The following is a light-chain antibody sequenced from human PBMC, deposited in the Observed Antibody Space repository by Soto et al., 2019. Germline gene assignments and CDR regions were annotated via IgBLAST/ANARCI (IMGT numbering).Light chain of an antibody. CDR1: QSVRSN. CDR2: GAS. CDR3: QQYNNWPPIN. V-gene: IGKV3-15*01. J-gene: IGKJ5*01. Sequence: DIVMTHAPSNLSVSQWETATLSFMASQSVRSNLAWYQQKPGQAPRLLIYGASTRATGIPARFSGSGSGTEFTLTISSLQSEDFAVYYCQQYNNWPPINCGKGQRRAIK.